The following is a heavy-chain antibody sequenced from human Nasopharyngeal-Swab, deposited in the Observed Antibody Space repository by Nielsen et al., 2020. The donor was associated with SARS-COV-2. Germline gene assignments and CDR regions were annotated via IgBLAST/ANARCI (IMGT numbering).Heavy chain of an antibody. J-gene: IGHJ4*02. CDR3: ARQDSSSWDFDY. CDR2: IYSDGST. V-gene: IGHV3-66*04. D-gene: IGHD6-13*01. Sequence: GESLKISCAATGFTVSSNYMSWVRQAPGKGLEWVSIIYSDGSTYYADSVKGRFTISRDNAKNSLYLQMNSLRAEDTAVYYCARQDSSSWDFDYWGQGTLVTVSS. CDR1: GFTVSSNY.